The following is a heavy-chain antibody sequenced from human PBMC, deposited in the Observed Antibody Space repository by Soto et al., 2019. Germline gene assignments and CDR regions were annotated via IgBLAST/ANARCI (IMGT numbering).Heavy chain of an antibody. D-gene: IGHD1-26*01. J-gene: IGHJ4*02. CDR1: GFTFSSYG. Sequence: QVQLVESGGGVVQPGRSLRLSCAASGFTFSSYGMHWVRQAPGKGLEWVAVISYDGSNKYYADSAKGRFTISRDNSKNTLYLQMNSLRAEDTAVYYCAKAARGSYPHFDYWGQGTLVTVSS. V-gene: IGHV3-30*18. CDR2: ISYDGSNK. CDR3: AKAARGSYPHFDY.